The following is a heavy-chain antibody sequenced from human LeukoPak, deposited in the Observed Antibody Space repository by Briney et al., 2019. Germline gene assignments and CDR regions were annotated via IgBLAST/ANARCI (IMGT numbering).Heavy chain of an antibody. CDR3: ARVRGVIGAPNWLDP. J-gene: IGHJ5*02. V-gene: IGHV4-59*01. CDR2: IYYSGST. Sequence: SETLSLTCTVSGGSISSYYWSWIRQPPGKGLEWIGYIYYSGSTNYNPSLKSRVTISVDTSKNQFSLKLSSVTAADTAVYYCARVRGVIGAPNWLDPWGQGTLVTVSS. D-gene: IGHD3-10*01. CDR1: GGSISSYY.